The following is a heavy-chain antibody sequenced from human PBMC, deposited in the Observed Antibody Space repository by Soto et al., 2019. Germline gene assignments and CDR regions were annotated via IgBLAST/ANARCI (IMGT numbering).Heavy chain of an antibody. J-gene: IGHJ4*02. CDR1: EFPFSSYA. V-gene: IGHV3-30-3*01. CDR3: ARSRGGDGYNPLDY. D-gene: IGHD2-21*01. Sequence: QVQLVDSGGGVVQPGRSLRLSCAASEFPFSSYAIHWVRQAPGKGLEWVAFISYDGSNTYYADSVRGRFSVSRDNSNNTLDLQMNSLRAEDTAVYYCARSRGGDGYNPLDYWGQGTLVTVSS. CDR2: ISYDGSNT.